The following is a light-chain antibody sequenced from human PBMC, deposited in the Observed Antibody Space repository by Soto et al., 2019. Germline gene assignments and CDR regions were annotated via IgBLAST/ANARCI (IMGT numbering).Light chain of an antibody. CDR2: KAS. Sequence: DIQMTQSPSTLSGSVGARVTITCRASQTISSWLAWYQQKPGKAPKLLIYKASTLKSGVPSRFSGSGSGTEFTLTISSLQPDDFATYYCQHYNSYSEAFGQWTKGELK. CDR1: QTISSW. J-gene: IGKJ1*01. CDR3: QHYNSYSEA. V-gene: IGKV1-5*03.